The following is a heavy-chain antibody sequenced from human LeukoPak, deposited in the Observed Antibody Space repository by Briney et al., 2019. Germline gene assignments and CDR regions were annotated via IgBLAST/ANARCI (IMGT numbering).Heavy chain of an antibody. CDR2: MNSDGSAT. J-gene: IGHJ4*02. CDR3: AKGPNYFDS. CDR1: GFSFSNYW. V-gene: IGHV3-74*01. Sequence: GGSLRLSCAASGFSFSNYWMHWVRQAPGKGLVWVTGMNSDGSATYYADSVQGRFTISRGNAKNTLYLQMNSLRAEDTAMYFCAKGPNYFDSWGQGTLVTVSS.